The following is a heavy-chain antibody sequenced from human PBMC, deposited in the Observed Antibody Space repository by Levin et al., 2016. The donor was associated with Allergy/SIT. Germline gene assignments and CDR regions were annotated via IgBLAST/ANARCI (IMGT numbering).Heavy chain of an antibody. CDR1: GGSIGSSTYY. Sequence: GSLRLSCTVSGGSIGSSTYYWGWIRQPPGKGLQWIGSIYYTGSTYYNPSLKSRVTISADTSKNEFSLKVRSVTAADTAVYYCAPYYYDNGLDYWGQGTLVTVSS. J-gene: IGHJ4*02. D-gene: IGHD3-22*01. CDR3: APYYYDNGLDY. V-gene: IGHV4-39*01. CDR2: IYYTGST.